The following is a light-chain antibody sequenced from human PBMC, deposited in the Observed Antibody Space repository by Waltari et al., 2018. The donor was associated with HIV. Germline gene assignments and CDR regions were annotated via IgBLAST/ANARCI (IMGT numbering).Light chain of an antibody. J-gene: IGLJ2*01. CDR3: QAWDSNTGV. CDR2: VDT. Sequence: SYELTQPPSVSVSPGQTASTTCSGHKSGAKHAYWYQQRPDQSPVLVIYVDTKRPSGIPERFSGSNSGNTATLTISGTQAMDEADYYCQAWDSNTGVFGGGTKLTVL. V-gene: IGLV3-1*01. CDR1: KSGAKH.